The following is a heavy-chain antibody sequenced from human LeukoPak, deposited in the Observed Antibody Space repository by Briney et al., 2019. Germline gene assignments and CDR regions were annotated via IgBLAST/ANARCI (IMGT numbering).Heavy chain of an antibody. J-gene: IGHJ4*02. CDR1: GFIFSSYG. V-gene: IGHV3-30*18. CDR3: AKDPSITMVRGVNDYFDY. Sequence: GRSLRLSCAASGFIFSSYGMHWVRQAPGKGLEWVAVISYDGSKKYYEDSVKGRFTISRDNSKNTLYLQMNSLRAEDTAVYYCAKDPSITMVRGVNDYFDYWGQGTLVTVSS. CDR2: ISYDGSKK. D-gene: IGHD3-10*01.